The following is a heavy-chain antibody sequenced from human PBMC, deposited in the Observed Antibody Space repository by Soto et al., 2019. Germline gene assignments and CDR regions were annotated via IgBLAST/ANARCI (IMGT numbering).Heavy chain of an antibody. CDR3: ARDSSPIDY. D-gene: IGHD6-13*01. V-gene: IGHV1-18*01. CDR2: ISAYNGNT. CDR1: GYTFTSYG. J-gene: IGHJ4*02. Sequence: GAPVKVSCKASGYTFTSYGISWVRQAPGQGLEWMGWISAYNGNTVYAQNFQGRVTMTTDTSTSTAYMELRSLRSDDTAVYYCARDSSPIDYWGQGTLVTVSS.